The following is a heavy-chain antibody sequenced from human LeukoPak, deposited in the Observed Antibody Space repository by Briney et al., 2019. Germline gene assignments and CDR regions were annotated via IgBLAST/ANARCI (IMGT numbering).Heavy chain of an antibody. CDR1: GFPFSHYA. CDR3: ASGDELRDVSSFDH. CDR2: ISGNGGKS. V-gene: IGHV3-23*01. J-gene: IGHJ4*02. D-gene: IGHD1-7*01. Sequence: GGSLRLSCAASGFPFSHYAMNWVRQAPGKGLEWVARISGNGGKSYYADSVKGRLTISRDNPKKTLYLQMRSLRVEDTALYYCASGDELRDVSSFDHWGQGIQVTVSS.